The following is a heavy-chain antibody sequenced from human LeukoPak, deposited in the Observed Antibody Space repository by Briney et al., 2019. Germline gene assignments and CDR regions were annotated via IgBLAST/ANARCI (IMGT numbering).Heavy chain of an antibody. CDR1: GFTFSDYY. V-gene: IGHV3-11*01. CDR2: ISSSGSTI. Sequence: KSGGSLRLSCAASGFTFSDYYMSWLRQAPGKGREWVSYISSSGSTIYYADSVKGRFTISRDNAKNSLYLQMNSLRAEDTAVYYCARETMTRFYDAFDIWGQGTMVTVSS. J-gene: IGHJ3*02. D-gene: IGHD3-22*01. CDR3: ARETMTRFYDAFDI.